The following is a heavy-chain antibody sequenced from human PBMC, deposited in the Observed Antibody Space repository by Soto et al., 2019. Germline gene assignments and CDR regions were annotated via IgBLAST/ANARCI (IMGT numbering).Heavy chain of an antibody. D-gene: IGHD3-10*01. CDR2: ISWNSGSI. J-gene: IGHJ3*02. Sequence: EVQLVESGGGLVQPGRSLRLSCAASGFTFDDYAMHWVRQAPGKGLEWVSGISWNSGSIGYADSVKGRFTISRDNAKNSLYLQMNSLRAEDTALYYCAFSKGRGNMVRDFGGDAFDIWGQGTMVTVSS. CDR1: GFTFDDYA. V-gene: IGHV3-9*01. CDR3: AFSKGRGNMVRDFGGDAFDI.